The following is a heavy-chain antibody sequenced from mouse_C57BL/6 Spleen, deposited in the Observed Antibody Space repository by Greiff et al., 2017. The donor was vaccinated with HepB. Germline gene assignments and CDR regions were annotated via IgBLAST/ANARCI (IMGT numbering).Heavy chain of an antibody. CDR3: ARGGNYGNSHWYFDV. Sequence: QVQLQQPGAELVKPGASVKLSCKASGYTFTSYWMQWVKQRPGQGLEWIGEIDPSDSYTNYNQKFKGKATLTVDTSSSTAYMQLSSLTSEDSAVYYCARGGNYGNSHWYFDVWGTGTTVTVSS. V-gene: IGHV1-50*01. CDR1: GYTFTSYW. CDR2: IDPSDSYT. D-gene: IGHD2-1*01. J-gene: IGHJ1*03.